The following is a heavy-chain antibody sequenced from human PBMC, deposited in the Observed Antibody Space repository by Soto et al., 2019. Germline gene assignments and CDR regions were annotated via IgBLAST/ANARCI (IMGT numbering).Heavy chain of an antibody. CDR1: GFTFSSYS. V-gene: IGHV3-21*01. CDR2: ISSSSSYI. J-gene: IGHJ4*02. Sequence: GGSLRLSCAASGFTFSSYSMNWVRQAPGKGLEWVSSISSSSSYIYYADSVKGRFTISRDNAKNSLYLQMNSLRAEDTAVYYCAREGAGLDGYNYAFDYWGQGTLVTVSS. D-gene: IGHD5-12*01. CDR3: AREGAGLDGYNYAFDY.